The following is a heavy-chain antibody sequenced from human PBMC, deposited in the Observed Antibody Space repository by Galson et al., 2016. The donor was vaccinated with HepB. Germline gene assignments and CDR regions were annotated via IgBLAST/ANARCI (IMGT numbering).Heavy chain of an antibody. V-gene: IGHV3-9*01. J-gene: IGHJ4*02. Sequence: SLRLSCAASGFTFDDYAMHWVRQVPGRGLEWVSGIGWNSGSIGYADSVKGRFTISRDNAKNSLYLQMNSLRAEDTAVYYCARGKYSSGWADYWGQGTLVTVSS. CDR2: IGWNSGSI. CDR3: ARGKYSSGWADY. D-gene: IGHD6-19*01. CDR1: GFTFDDYA.